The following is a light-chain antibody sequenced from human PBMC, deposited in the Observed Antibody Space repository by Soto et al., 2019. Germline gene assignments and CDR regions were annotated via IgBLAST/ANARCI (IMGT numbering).Light chain of an antibody. V-gene: IGKV1-33*01. Sequence: DIQMTQSPSSLSASIGDRVTITCQASQDISNYLNWYQQKPGKAPKLLIYDASNLETGVPSRFIESGSETDFSFPISRLQPEDVAASSCQEYDDLQLTFGGGTKVEIK. CDR1: QDISNY. CDR3: QEYDDLQLT. J-gene: IGKJ4*01. CDR2: DAS.